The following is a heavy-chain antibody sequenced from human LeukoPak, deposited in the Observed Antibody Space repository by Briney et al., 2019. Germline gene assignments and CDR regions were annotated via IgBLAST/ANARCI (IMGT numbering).Heavy chain of an antibody. D-gene: IGHD4-11*01. Sequence: SETLSLTCAVYGGSFSGYYWSWIRQPPGKGLEWIGEIVHSGNTKYNPSLKSRVTISVDTSKNQFSLQLGSVTAADTAFYYCARHIIYSKKPSFDHWGQGTLVTVSS. J-gene: IGHJ4*02. V-gene: IGHV4-34*12. CDR2: IVHSGNT. CDR3: ARHIIYSKKPSFDH. CDR1: GGSFSGYY.